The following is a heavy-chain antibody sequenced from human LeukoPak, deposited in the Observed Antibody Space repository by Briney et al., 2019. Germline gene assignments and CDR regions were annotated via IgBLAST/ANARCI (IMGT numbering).Heavy chain of an antibody. J-gene: IGHJ3*02. CDR1: GYTFSIYG. CDR2: ISAYNGNT. V-gene: IGHV1-18*01. CDR3: ARDHIAVAGSYAFDI. Sequence: ASVKVSCKASGYTFSIYGFSWVRQAPGQGLEWMGWISAYNGNTNYAQKLQGRVTMTTDTSTSTAYMELRSLRSDDTAVYYCARDHIAVAGSYAFDIWGQGTMVTVSS. D-gene: IGHD6-19*01.